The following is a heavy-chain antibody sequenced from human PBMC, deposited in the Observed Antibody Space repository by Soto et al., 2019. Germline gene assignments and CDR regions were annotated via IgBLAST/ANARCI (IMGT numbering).Heavy chain of an antibody. CDR1: GFTFSSYS. CDR3: AREKFGVVITYYYYYYGMDV. CDR2: ISSSSSTI. J-gene: IGHJ6*02. V-gene: IGHV3-48*02. D-gene: IGHD3-3*01. Sequence: GGSLRLSCAASGFTFSSYSMNWVRQAPGKGLEWVSYISSSSSTIYYADSVKGRFTISRDNAKNSLYLQMNSLRDEDTAVYYCAREKFGVVITYYYYYYGMDVWGQGTTVTVSS.